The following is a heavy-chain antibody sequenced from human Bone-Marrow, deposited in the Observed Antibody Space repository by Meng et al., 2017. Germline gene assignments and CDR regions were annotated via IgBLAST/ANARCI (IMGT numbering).Heavy chain of an antibody. CDR2: INPNSGGT. Sequence: QVHLWQAGAELKKPGASVKASCKAAGYTFTSYDINWVRQAPGQGLEWMGRINPNSGGTNYAQKFQGRVTMTRDTSISTAYMELSRLRSDDTAVYYCARDGPSSGWYLIDYWGQGTLVTVSS. CDR1: GYTFTSYD. CDR3: ARDGPSSGWYLIDY. D-gene: IGHD6-19*01. V-gene: IGHV1-2*06. J-gene: IGHJ4*02.